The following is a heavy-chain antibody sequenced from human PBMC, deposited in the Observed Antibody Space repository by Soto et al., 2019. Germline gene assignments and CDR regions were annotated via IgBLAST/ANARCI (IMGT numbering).Heavy chain of an antibody. CDR3: AKETAPGGSLGY. D-gene: IGHD3-16*01. V-gene: IGHV3-7*05. CDR1: GFTFSSYW. Sequence: GGSLRLSCAASGFTFSSYWMSWVRQAPGKGLEWVSNIKQDGSEKYYEDSVKGRFTISGDNSKNSLYLQMNSLRTEDTALYYCAKETAPGGSLGYWGQGTLVTVSS. J-gene: IGHJ4*02. CDR2: IKQDGSEK.